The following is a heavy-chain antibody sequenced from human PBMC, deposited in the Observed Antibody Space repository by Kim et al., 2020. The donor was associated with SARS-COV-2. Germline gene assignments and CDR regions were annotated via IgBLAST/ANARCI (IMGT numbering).Heavy chain of an antibody. J-gene: IGHJ4*02. CDR1: GFTFTNYG. V-gene: IGHV1-18*01. CDR2: INVYNGDT. D-gene: IGHD2-8*02. Sequence: ASVKVSCKTSGFTFTNYGISWFRQAPGQGLEWVGWINVYNGDTIYTQKVQGRVTMTTDTATTTAYMDLRSLSPDDTAIYYCARDTGGGEDYWCQGTLVTVSS. CDR3: ARDTGGGEDY.